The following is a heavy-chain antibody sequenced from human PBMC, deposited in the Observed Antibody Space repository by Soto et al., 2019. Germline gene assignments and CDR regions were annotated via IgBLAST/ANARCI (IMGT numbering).Heavy chain of an antibody. CDR2: INAGNGNT. V-gene: IGHV1-3*01. D-gene: IGHD6-13*01. CDR3: ARAPMRTIAAAGTGDAFDI. CDR1: GYTFTSYA. J-gene: IGHJ3*02. Sequence: ASVKVSCKASGYTFTSYAIHWVRQAPGQRLEWMGWINAGNGNTKYSQKFQGRVTITRDTSASTAYMELSSLRSEDTAVYYCARAPMRTIAAAGTGDAFDIWGQGTMVTVS.